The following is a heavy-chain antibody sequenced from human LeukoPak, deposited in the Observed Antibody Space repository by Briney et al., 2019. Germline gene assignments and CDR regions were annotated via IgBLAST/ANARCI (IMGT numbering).Heavy chain of an antibody. V-gene: IGHV3-11*01. CDR3: AKAPVTTCSGAYCYPFDY. CDR2: ISSSGSTI. D-gene: IGHD2-21*01. Sequence: GGSLRLSCAASGFTFSDYYMSWIRQAPGKGLEWVSYISSSGSTIYYADSVKGRFTISRDNAKNSLYLQMNSLRAEDTAVYYCAKAPVTTCSGAYCYPFDYWGQGTLVTVSS. J-gene: IGHJ4*02. CDR1: GFTFSDYY.